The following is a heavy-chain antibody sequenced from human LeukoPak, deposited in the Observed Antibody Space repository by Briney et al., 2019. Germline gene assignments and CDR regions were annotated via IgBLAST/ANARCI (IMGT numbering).Heavy chain of an antibody. Sequence: PGGSLRPSCAVSGFTFSSYSMNWVRQAPGKGLEWVSSISSSRSYIYYADSVKGRFTISRDNAKNSLYLQMNSLRAEDTAVYYCARDRLYSRGGNRFDPWGQGTLVTVSS. J-gene: IGHJ5*02. CDR1: GFTFSSYS. CDR2: ISSSRSYI. V-gene: IGHV3-21*01. CDR3: ARDRLYSRGGNRFDP. D-gene: IGHD2-15*01.